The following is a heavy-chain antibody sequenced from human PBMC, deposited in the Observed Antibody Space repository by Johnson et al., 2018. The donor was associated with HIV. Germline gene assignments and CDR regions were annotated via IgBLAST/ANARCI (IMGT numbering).Heavy chain of an antibody. CDR3: AKVITRSGFGAFDI. Sequence: EVQLVESGGGLVQSGRSLRLSCEASGFTFDDYAMHWVRQAPGKGLEWVSGISWNSGSIGYADSVKGRFTISRDNAKNSLYLQMNSLRAEDTALYYCAKVITRSGFGAFDIWGQGTMVTVSS. J-gene: IGHJ3*02. D-gene: IGHD1-20*01. CDR2: ISWNSGSI. V-gene: IGHV3-9*01. CDR1: GFTFDDYA.